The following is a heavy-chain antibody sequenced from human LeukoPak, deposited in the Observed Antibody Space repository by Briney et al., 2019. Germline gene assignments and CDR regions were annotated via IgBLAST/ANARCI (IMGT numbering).Heavy chain of an antibody. CDR3: ARGVGNEGLTI. D-gene: IGHD1-26*01. V-gene: IGHV1-2*02. J-gene: IGHJ3*02. Sequence: ASVKVSCKASGYTFTGYYMHWVRQAPGQGLEWMGWINPNSGGTNYAQKFQGRVTMTRDMSTSTVYMELSSLGPEDTAVYYCARGVGNEGLTIWGQGTLVTVSS. CDR2: INPNSGGT. CDR1: GYTFTGYY.